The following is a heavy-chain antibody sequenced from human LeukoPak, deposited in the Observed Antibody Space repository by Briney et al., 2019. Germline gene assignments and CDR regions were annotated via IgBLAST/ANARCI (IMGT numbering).Heavy chain of an antibody. D-gene: IGHD3-10*01. CDR1: GGSISSGSYY. V-gene: IGHV4-61*02. J-gene: IGHJ5*02. CDR3: ARAGGFTLVRGAVNNWFDP. CDR2: IYTSGST. Sequence: PSETLSLTCTVSGGSISSGSYYWSWIRQPAGKGLEWIGRIYTSGSTNYNPSLKSRVTISVDTSKNQFSLKLSSVTAADTAVYYCARAGGFTLVRGAVNNWFDPWGQGTLVTVSS.